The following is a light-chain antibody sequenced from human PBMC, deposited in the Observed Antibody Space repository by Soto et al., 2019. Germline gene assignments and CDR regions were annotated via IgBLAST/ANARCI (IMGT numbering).Light chain of an antibody. CDR2: ENN. CDR1: SSNIGAGYE. Sequence: QSVLTQPPSVSAAPGQRVTISCTGSSSNIGAGYEAHWYQQVPGTAPKLLIYENNNRPSGVPDRFSGSKSGTSASLAITGLQAEDEAEYYCQSYDSSLSGYVFGTGTKLPVL. V-gene: IGLV1-40*01. J-gene: IGLJ1*01. CDR3: QSYDSSLSGYV.